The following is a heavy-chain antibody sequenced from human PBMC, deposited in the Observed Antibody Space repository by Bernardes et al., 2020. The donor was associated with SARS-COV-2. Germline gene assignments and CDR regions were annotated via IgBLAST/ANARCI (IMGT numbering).Heavy chain of an antibody. Sequence: GGSLRLSCATSGFTLSSSWMTWVRQAPGKGREWEGSINQGGGEEHYVDSVRGRFTISRDDAKSSLYLQMNRLTVGDTAVYYCGRGSWPVDYWGQGTLVTVSS. CDR2: INQGGGEE. D-gene: IGHD1-26*01. CDR3: GRGSWPVDY. CDR1: GFTLSSSW. J-gene: IGHJ4*02. V-gene: IGHV3-7*01.